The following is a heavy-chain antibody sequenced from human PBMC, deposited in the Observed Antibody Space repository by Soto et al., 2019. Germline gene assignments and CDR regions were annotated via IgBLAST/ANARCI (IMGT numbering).Heavy chain of an antibody. CDR3: AKDPEWVGENHGGPHFDY. J-gene: IGHJ4*02. D-gene: IGHD3-10*01. V-gene: IGHV3-30*18. Sequence: PGGSLRLSCAASGFTFSSYGMHWVRQAPGKGLEWVAVISYDGSNKYYADSVKGRFTISRDNSKNTLYLQMNSLRAEDTAVYYWAKDPEWVGENHGGPHFDYWGQGTLVTFSS. CDR1: GFTFSSYG. CDR2: ISYDGSNK.